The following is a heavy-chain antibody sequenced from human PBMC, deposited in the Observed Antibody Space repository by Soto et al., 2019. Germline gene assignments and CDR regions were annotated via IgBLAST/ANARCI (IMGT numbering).Heavy chain of an antibody. Sequence: SETLSLTCIVSGGSINSGFFYWGWIRQAPGKGLEYIGSQYYSGSTYYNPSLKSRVNIFIDTSKNQFSLKLSSVTAADTAVYFCARGDDFAGNDYFDYWGQGLLVTVSS. CDR3: ARGDDFAGNDYFDY. CDR1: GGSINSGFFY. D-gene: IGHD1-1*01. J-gene: IGHJ4*02. CDR2: QYYSGST. V-gene: IGHV4-39*01.